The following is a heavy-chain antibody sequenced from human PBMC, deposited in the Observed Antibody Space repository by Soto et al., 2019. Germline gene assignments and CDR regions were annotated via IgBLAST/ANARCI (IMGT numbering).Heavy chain of an antibody. Sequence: QLQLQESGSGLVKPSQTLSLTCAVSGGSISSGGYSWSWIRQPPGKGLEWIGYIYHSGSTYYNPSLKXXVXIXXDRSKNQFSLKLSAVTAADTAVYYCAREHGSCFDYWGQGTLVPVSS. CDR1: GGSISSGGYS. J-gene: IGHJ4*02. CDR2: IYHSGST. CDR3: AREHGSCFDY. V-gene: IGHV4-30-2*01. D-gene: IGHD6-13*01.